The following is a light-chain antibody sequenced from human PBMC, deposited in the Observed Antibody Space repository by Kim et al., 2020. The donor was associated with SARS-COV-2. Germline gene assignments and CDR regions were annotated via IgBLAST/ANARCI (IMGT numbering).Light chain of an antibody. CDR1: SSDVGAYNY. CDR3: SSYAGSNNVL. Sequence: QSALTQPPSASGPPGQSVAISCTGTSSDVGAYNYVSWYQQHPGKAPKLMIYELDKRPSGVPDRFFGSKSGNTASLTASGLQAEDEADYYCSSYAGSNNVLFGGGTQLTVL. V-gene: IGLV2-8*01. J-gene: IGLJ2*01. CDR2: ELD.